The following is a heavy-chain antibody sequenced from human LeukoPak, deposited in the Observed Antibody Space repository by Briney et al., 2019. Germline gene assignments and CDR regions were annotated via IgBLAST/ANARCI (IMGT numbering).Heavy chain of an antibody. J-gene: IGHJ3*02. D-gene: IGHD3-3*01. Sequence: PSETLSLTCTVSGGSISSSSYYWGWIRQPPGKGLEWIGSIYYSGSTYYNPSLKSRVTISVDTSKNQFSLKLSSVTAADTAVCYCASPYYDFWSGPPVWSSGSYMAFDIWGQGTMVTVSS. CDR3: ASPYYDFWSGPPVWSSGSYMAFDI. CDR1: GGSISSSSYY. CDR2: IYYSGST. V-gene: IGHV4-39*01.